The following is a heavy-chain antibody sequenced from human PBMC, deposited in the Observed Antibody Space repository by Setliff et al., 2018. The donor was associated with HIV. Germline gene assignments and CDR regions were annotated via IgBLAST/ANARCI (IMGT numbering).Heavy chain of an antibody. D-gene: IGHD2-8*01. V-gene: IGHV4-31*03. Sequence: PSETLSLTCTVSGGSISSGGYYWSWIRQHPGKGLEWIGYIYYSGSTYYNPSLKSRVSISVDTSRNQFSLRLNSVTAADTAVYYCARPTTGLGGGAAFDIWGQGTMVTVSS. CDR1: GGSISSGGYY. CDR2: IYYSGST. CDR3: ARPTTGLGGGAAFDI. J-gene: IGHJ3*02.